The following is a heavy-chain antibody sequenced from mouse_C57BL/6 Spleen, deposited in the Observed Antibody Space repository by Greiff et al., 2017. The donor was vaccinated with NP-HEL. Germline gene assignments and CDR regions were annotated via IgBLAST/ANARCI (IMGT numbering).Heavy chain of an antibody. J-gene: IGHJ1*03. V-gene: IGHV1-55*01. D-gene: IGHD1-1*01. CDR2: IYPGSGST. Sequence: GQGLEWIGDIYPGSGSTNYNEKFKSKATLTVDTSSSTAYMQLSSLTSEDSAVYYCARRPYYGSSYWYFDVWGTGTTVTVSS. CDR3: ARRPYYGSSYWYFDV.